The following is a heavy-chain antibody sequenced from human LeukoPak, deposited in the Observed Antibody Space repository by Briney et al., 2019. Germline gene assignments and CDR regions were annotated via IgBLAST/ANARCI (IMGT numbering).Heavy chain of an antibody. D-gene: IGHD3-22*01. V-gene: IGHV3-23*01. CDR3: ARGAYYYDSSGYYPKLCDY. Sequence: GGSLRLSCAASGFTFSSYGMSWVRQAPGKGLEWVSAISGSGGSTYYADSVKGRFTISADKSISTAYLQWSSLKASDTAMYYCARGAYYYDSSGYYPKLCDYWGQGTLVTVSS. CDR2: ISGSGGST. CDR1: GFTFSSYG. J-gene: IGHJ4*02.